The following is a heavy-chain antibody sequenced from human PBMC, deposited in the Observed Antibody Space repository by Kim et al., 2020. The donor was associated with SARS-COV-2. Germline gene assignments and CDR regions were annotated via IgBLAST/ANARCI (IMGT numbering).Heavy chain of an antibody. CDR2: ISYSGNP. D-gene: IGHD2-2*01. CDR3: ARGQPLDY. CDR1: GGSIRSGGKF. Sequence: SETLSLTCSVSGGSIRSGGKFWTWIRQHPAKGLEWIGYISYSGNPHYSPSLRSRVSISLQTSENQFSLELTSVTAADTAVYYCARGQPLDYGGQGILVT. J-gene: IGHJ4*02. V-gene: IGHV4-31*03.